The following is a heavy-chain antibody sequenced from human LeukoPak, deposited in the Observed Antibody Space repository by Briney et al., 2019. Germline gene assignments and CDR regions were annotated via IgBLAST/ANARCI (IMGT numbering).Heavy chain of an antibody. CDR1: GFTFSTYW. CDR3: ARAYSSSFDY. J-gene: IGHJ4*02. D-gene: IGHD6-13*01. V-gene: IGHV3-7*04. CDR2: IKQDGSEK. Sequence: GGSLRLSCAASGFTFSTYWMSWVRQAPGKGLEWVADIKQDGSEKYYVVSVKGRFTISRDNAKNSLYLQMNSVRAEDTAVYYCARAYSSSFDYWGQGTLVTVSS.